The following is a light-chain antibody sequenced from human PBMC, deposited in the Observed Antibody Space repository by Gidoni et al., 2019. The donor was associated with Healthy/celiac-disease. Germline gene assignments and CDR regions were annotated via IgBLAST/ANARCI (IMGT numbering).Light chain of an antibody. CDR1: PSVSSY. J-gene: IGKJ2*01. CDR3: QQRSNWLYT. CDR2: EAS. V-gene: IGKV3-11*01. Sequence: EILLTQSPATLSLLPGEKATLHGRASPSVSSYLAWYQQKPGQPPRLLIYEASNRAPGIPARFSGSGSGTDFTLTISSLEPEDFAVYYCQQRSNWLYTFGQGTKLEIK.